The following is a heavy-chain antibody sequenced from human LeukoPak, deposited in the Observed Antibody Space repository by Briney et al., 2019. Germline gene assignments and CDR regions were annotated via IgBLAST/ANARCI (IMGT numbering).Heavy chain of an antibody. CDR2: ISYDGSNK. Sequence: GGSLRLSCAASGFTFSSYGMHWVRQAPGKGLERVAVISYDGSNKYYADSVKGRFTISRDNSKNTLYLQLNSLRAEDTAVYYCAKDRYSSGWLYYFDYWGQGTLVTVSS. J-gene: IGHJ4*02. D-gene: IGHD6-19*01. CDR3: AKDRYSSGWLYYFDY. CDR1: GFTFSSYG. V-gene: IGHV3-30*18.